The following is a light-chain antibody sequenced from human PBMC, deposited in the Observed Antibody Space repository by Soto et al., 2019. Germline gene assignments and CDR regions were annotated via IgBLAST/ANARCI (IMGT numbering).Light chain of an antibody. V-gene: IGKV1-39*01. CDR3: QQSYSFLRT. Sequence: DIQMTQSPSSLSASVGDAVTVTCRASQNINTDLNWYHQRPGKAPQLLISGASTLRSGVPSRFSGSGSGTDFTLTIGSLQPEDFGTDYCQQSYSFLRTFGPGTKVEL. CDR1: QNINTD. CDR2: GAS. J-gene: IGKJ1*01.